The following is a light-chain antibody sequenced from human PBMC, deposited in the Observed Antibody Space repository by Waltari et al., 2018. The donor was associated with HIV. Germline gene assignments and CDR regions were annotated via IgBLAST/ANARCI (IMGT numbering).Light chain of an antibody. CDR1: QSVLYSSNNKNY. CDR2: WAS. J-gene: IGKJ5*01. V-gene: IGKV4-1*01. Sequence: DIVMTQSPDSLAVSLGERATINCKSSQSVLYSSNNKNYLAWYQQKPGQPPKLLIYWASTRESGVPDRFSVSGSGTDFTLTISSLQAEDVAVYYCQQYYITPITFGQGTRLEIK. CDR3: QQYYITPIT.